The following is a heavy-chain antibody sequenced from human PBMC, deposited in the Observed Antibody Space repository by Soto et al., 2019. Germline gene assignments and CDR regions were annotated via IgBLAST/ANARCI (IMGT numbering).Heavy chain of an antibody. CDR2: INHSGST. CDR3: ASSSERATWDY. V-gene: IGHV4-34*01. J-gene: IGHJ4*02. CDR1: GGSFTGYY. Sequence: QVQLQQWGAGLLKPSETLSLTCAVYGGSFTGYYWSWIRQPPGKGLEWIGEINHSGSTNYNPSLKSRVTISVDTSKNQFSLKLSSVTAADTAVYYCASSSERATWDYWGQGTLVTVSS. D-gene: IGHD5-12*01.